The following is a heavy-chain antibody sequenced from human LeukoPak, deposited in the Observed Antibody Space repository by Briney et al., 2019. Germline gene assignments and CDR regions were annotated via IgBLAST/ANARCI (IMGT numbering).Heavy chain of an antibody. CDR3: ARELYDISTGYYGGYFDY. CDR2: ISSSGSTI. Sequence: GGSLRLSCAASGFTFSSYEMNWVRQAPGKGLEWVSYISSSGSTIYYADSVKGRFTISRDNAKNSLYLQMNSLRAEDTAVYYCARELYDISTGYYGGYFDYWGQGTLVTVSS. D-gene: IGHD3-9*01. J-gene: IGHJ4*02. CDR1: GFTFSSYE. V-gene: IGHV3-48*03.